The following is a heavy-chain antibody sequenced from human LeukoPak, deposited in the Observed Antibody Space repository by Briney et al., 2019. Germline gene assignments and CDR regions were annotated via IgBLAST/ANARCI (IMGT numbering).Heavy chain of an antibody. CDR2: IYYSGST. Sequence: SETLSLTCTVSGGSISSYYWSWIRQPPGKGLECVGYIYYSGSTNYNPSLKSRVTISVDTSKNQFSLKLSSVTAADTAVYYCARAYYCGGDCYHFDYWGQGTLVTVSS. V-gene: IGHV4-59*01. CDR1: GGSISSYY. D-gene: IGHD2-21*02. J-gene: IGHJ4*02. CDR3: ARAYYCGGDCYHFDY.